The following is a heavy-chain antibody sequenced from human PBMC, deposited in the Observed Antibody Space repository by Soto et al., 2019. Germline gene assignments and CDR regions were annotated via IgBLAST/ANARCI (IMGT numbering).Heavy chain of an antibody. CDR2: IYYSGST. CDR3: ARLATRYYFDY. V-gene: IGHV4-59*01. Sequence: SETLSRTCTVSGGSISSYYWSWIRQPPGKGLEWIGYIYYSGSTNYNPSLKSRVTISVDTSKNQFSLKMSSVTAADTAVYYCARLATRYYFDYWGQGTLVTAPQ. D-gene: IGHD1-1*01. CDR1: GGSISSYY. J-gene: IGHJ4*02.